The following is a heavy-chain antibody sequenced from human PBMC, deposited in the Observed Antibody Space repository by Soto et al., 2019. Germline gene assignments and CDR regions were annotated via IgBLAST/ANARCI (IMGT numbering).Heavy chain of an antibody. Sequence: VQLLESGGGLVQPGGSLRLSCAASGFTFSSYAMSWVRQAPGKGLEWVAVISYDGSNKYYADSVKGRFTISRDNSKNTLYLQMNSLRAEDTAVYYCARDQVLFQLLSGPFDYWGQGTLVTVSS. V-gene: IGHV3-30-3*01. CDR3: ARDQVLFQLLSGPFDY. CDR1: GFTFSSYA. D-gene: IGHD2-2*01. CDR2: ISYDGSNK. J-gene: IGHJ4*02.